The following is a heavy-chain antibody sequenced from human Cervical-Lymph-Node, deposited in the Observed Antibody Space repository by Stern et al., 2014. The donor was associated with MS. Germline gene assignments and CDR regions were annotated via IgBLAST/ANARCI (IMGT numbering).Heavy chain of an antibody. J-gene: IGHJ4*03. CDR1: GGSVNSYY. Sequence: QVQLQESGPGLVKPSETLSLTCSVSGGSVNSYYWSWIRQPPGKGLEWIGYMYDSGSADYNPSLRSRVTISIDTSKNQFSLRLSSVTAADTAVYYCAREWRFGGTGYFDYWGQGTLVTVSP. CDR3: AREWRFGGTGYFDY. D-gene: IGHD3-10*01. V-gene: IGHV4-59*02. CDR2: MYDSGSA.